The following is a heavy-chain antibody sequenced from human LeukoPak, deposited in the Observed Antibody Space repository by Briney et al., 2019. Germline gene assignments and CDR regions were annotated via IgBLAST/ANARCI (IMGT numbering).Heavy chain of an antibody. CDR1: GFTFSSYE. V-gene: IGHV3-48*03. CDR3: ATEGPYGDYQGGY. CDR2: ISSSCSTI. J-gene: IGHJ4*02. D-gene: IGHD4-17*01. Sequence: GGSLRLSCAASGFTFSSYEMNWVRQAPGQGLERVSYISSSCSTIYYADSVKGRFTISRDNAKNSLYLQMNSLRAEDTAVYYCATEGPYGDYQGGYWGQGTLVTVPS.